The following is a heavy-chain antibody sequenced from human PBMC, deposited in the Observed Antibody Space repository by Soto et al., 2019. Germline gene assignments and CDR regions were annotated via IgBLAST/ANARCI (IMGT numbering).Heavy chain of an antibody. J-gene: IGHJ4*02. CDR1: GFTFSNYA. V-gene: IGHV3-30-3*01. CDR2: LSYDGNTI. D-gene: IGHD5-18*01. CDR3: ARGPIGDAAMVTNYFDY. Sequence: QVQLVETGGGVVQPGRSLRLSCAASGFTFSNYAIHWVRQAPGKGLAGAAVLSYDGNTIHYADSVKGRFTVSRDNSKNTLFLQMNSLRAEDTALYYCARGPIGDAAMVTNYFDYWGQVTLVTVSS.